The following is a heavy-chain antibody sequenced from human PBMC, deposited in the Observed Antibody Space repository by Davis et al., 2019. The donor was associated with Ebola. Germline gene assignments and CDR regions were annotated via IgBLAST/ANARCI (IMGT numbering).Heavy chain of an antibody. V-gene: IGHV3-48*02. CDR2: IDSSSSIK. CDR3: VRQTTVTTFVYFDY. D-gene: IGHD4-17*01. CDR1: GFTLSDYS. J-gene: IGHJ4*02. Sequence: PGGSLRLSCAASGFTLSDYSLNWVRQAPGKGLEWVSYIDSSSSIKHYADSVKGRFTISRDNAKNSLYLQMNSLRDEDTAVYYCVRQTTVTTFVYFDYWGQGILVTVSS.